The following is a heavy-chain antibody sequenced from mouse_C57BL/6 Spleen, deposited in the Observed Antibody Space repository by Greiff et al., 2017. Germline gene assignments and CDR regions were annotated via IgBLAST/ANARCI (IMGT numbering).Heavy chain of an antibody. CDR3: AREDDYAVYFDY. V-gene: IGHV1-69*01. D-gene: IGHD2-4*01. Sequence: VQLQQPGAELVMPGASVKLSCKASGYTFTSYWMHWVKQRPGQGLEWIGEIDPSDSYTNYNQKFKGKSTLTVDKSSSPAYMQLSSLTSEDSAVYYCAREDDYAVYFDYWGQGTTLTVSS. J-gene: IGHJ2*01. CDR2: IDPSDSYT. CDR1: GYTFTSYW.